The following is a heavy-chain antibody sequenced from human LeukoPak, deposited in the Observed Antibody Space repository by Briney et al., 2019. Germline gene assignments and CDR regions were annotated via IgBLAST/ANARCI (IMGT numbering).Heavy chain of an antibody. Sequence: PSETLSLTCAVYGGSFSGYYWSWIRQPPGKGLEWIGEINHSGSTNYNPSLKSRVTISVDTSKNQFSLKLSSVTAADTAVYYCARGLRVRGVITPEPGAFDIWGQGTMVTVSS. CDR2: INHSGST. D-gene: IGHD3-10*01. CDR3: ARGLRVRGVITPEPGAFDI. CDR1: GGSFSGYY. V-gene: IGHV4-34*01. J-gene: IGHJ3*02.